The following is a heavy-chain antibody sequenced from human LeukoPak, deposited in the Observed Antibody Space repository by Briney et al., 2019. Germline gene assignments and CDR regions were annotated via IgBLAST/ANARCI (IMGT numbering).Heavy chain of an antibody. CDR2: ITTSGDNK. D-gene: IGHD2-15*01. Sequence: GGSLRLSCAASGFTFNNCGMSWVRQAPGKGLEWVSTITTSGDNKYYADSVKGRFTISRDNSKNTLILQMSSLRAEDSALYYCAKGATRGYYPALDFWGQGALVTVSS. J-gene: IGHJ4*02. CDR3: AKGATRGYYPALDF. V-gene: IGHV3-23*01. CDR1: GFTFNNCG.